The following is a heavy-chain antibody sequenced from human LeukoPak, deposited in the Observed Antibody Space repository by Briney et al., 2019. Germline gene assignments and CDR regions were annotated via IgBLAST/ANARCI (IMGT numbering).Heavy chain of an antibody. CDR3: ARGPDGNYYGMDV. CDR1: GYTFTSYA. Sequence: ASVKVSCKASGYTFTSYAMHWVRQAPGQRLEWMRWINAGNGNTKYSQKFQGRVTITRDTSASTAYMELSSLRSEDTAVYYYARGPDGNYYGMDVWGKGTTVTVSS. V-gene: IGHV1-3*01. CDR2: INAGNGNT. D-gene: IGHD5-24*01. J-gene: IGHJ6*04.